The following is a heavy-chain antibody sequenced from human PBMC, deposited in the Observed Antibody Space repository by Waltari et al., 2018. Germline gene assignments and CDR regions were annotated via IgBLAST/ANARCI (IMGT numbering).Heavy chain of an antibody. CDR2: ISSGSSYV. J-gene: IGHJ4*02. CDR1: VFTFSSYT. CDR3: AREWGVMVGTAGFYFDY. D-gene: IGHD2-15*01. Sequence: EVQLVGSGGGLVKPGGSLRLSCAASVFTFSSYTLNCVGQSPGKGLEGVSSISSGSSYVYYADAVKGRFTISRDNAKNSLYLQMNSLRAEDTAVYYCAREWGVMVGTAGFYFDYWGQGTLVTVSS. V-gene: IGHV3-21*01.